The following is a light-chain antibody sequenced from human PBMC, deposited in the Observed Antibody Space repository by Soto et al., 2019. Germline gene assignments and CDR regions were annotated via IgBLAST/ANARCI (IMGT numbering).Light chain of an antibody. V-gene: IGKV1-8*01. CDR2: AAS. Sequence: AIRMTQSPSSLSASTGDRVTITCRAIQGISSYLAWYQQKPGKAPKLLIYAASTLQSGVPSRFIGSGSGTDFTLTISCLQSEDFATYYCQQYYSYPRTFGQGTKVDIK. CDR3: QQYYSYPRT. CDR1: QGISSY. J-gene: IGKJ1*01.